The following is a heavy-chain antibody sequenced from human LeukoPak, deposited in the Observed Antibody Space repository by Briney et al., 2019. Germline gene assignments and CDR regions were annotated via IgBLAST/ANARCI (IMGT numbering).Heavy chain of an antibody. CDR3: ATAILEWLDFDY. CDR1: GGTFSSYA. CDR2: IIPIFGTA. J-gene: IGHJ4*02. D-gene: IGHD3-3*01. V-gene: IGHV1-69*06. Sequence: SVKVSCKASGGTFSSYAISWVRQAPGQGLEWMGGIIPIFGTANYAEKFQGRVTITADTSTDTAYMELSSLRSEDTAVYYCATAILEWLDFDYWGQGTLVTASS.